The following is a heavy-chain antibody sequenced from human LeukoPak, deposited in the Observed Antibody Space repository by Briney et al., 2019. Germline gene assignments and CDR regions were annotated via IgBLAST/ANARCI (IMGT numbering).Heavy chain of an antibody. V-gene: IGHV3-23*01. CDR1: GFTFSRHA. D-gene: IGHD4-23*01. CDR2: ISISGGYT. Sequence: PGRSLTLSRAASGFTFSRHAMSWVRHPPGKGLEWVSVISISGGYTNYADSVKGRFTISRENSKNTLYLQMNSLRVEDTAVYYCTKRRGDIYDGNSFDYWGQGTLVTVSS. J-gene: IGHJ4*02. CDR3: TKRRGDIYDGNSFDY.